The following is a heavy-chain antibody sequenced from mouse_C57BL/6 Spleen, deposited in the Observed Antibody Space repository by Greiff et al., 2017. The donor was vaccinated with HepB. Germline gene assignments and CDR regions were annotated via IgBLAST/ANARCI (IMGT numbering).Heavy chain of an antibody. V-gene: IGHV14-3*01. CDR3: ARPDYYGSSYGWFAY. J-gene: IGHJ3*01. CDR2: IDPANGNT. D-gene: IGHD1-1*01. Sequence: EVQLVESVAELVRPGASVKLSCTASGFNIKNTYMHWVKQRPEQGLEWIGRIDPANGNTKYAPKFQGKATITADTSSNTAYLQLSSLTSEDTAIYYCARPDYYGSSYGWFAYWGQGTLVTVSA. CDR1: GFNIKNTY.